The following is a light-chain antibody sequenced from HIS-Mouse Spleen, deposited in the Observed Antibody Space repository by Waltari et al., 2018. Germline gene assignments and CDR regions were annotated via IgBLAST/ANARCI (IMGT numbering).Light chain of an antibody. CDR2: DVS. V-gene: IGLV2-11*01. CDR1: SSDVGGYNY. Sequence: QSALTQPRSVSGSPGQSVNISCTGTSSDVGGYNYVPWYQQPPRKAPKPLIYDVSKRPSGVPDRFSGSKSGNTASLTISGLQAEDEADYYCCSYAGSYTGVFGTGTKVTVL. J-gene: IGLJ1*01. CDR3: CSYAGSYTGV.